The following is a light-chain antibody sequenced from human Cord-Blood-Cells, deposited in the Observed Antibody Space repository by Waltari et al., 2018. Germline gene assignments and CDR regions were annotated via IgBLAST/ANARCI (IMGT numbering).Light chain of an antibody. CDR1: QWVSSSY. CDR3: QQDGSSPFT. J-gene: IGKJ3*01. CDR2: GAS. V-gene: IGKV3-20*01. Sequence: EIVLTQSPGTLSLSPGERATLSCRASQWVSSSYLAWYQQKPGQAPRLLIYGASSRATCIPDRFSGSGSGTDFTLTISRLEAEYFAGYYCQQDGSSPFTFGPGTKVDIK.